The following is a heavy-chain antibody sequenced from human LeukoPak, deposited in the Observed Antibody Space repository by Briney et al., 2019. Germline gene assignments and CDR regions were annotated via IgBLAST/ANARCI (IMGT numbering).Heavy chain of an antibody. CDR1: GFTFSSYS. CDR3: ARDKSYFGSGNYHYFDS. Sequence: GGSLRLSCAASGFTFSSYSMNWVRQAPGKGLEWVSSISSSSSYIYYADSVKGRFTISRDNAKNSLYLQMNSLRAEDTAVYYCARDKSYFGSGNYHYFDSWGQGALVIVSS. V-gene: IGHV3-21*01. CDR2: ISSSSSYI. D-gene: IGHD3-10*01. J-gene: IGHJ4*02.